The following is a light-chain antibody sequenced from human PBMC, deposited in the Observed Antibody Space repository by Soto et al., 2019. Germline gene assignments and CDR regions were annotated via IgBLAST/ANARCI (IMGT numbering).Light chain of an antibody. Sequence: EIVLTQSPGTLSLSPGERATLSCRASQSVSSSYLAWYQQKPGQAPRLLIYGASSRATGIPDRFSGSGSGTDFTLTISRLEPEDFAVYYCQQYCRTVGQGTKLEIK. CDR3: QQYCRT. CDR1: QSVSSSY. V-gene: IGKV3-20*01. CDR2: GAS. J-gene: IGKJ2*01.